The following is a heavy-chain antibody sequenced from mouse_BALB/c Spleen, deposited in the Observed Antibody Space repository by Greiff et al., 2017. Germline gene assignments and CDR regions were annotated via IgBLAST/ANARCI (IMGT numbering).Heavy chain of an antibody. CDR2: IWTGGGT. CDR3: VRGAMDY. V-gene: IGHV2-9-2*01. CDR1: GFSLTSYD. Sequence: VKLVESGPGLVAPSQSLSITCTVSGFSLTSYDISWIRQPPGKGLEWLGVIWTGGGTNYNSAFMSRLSISKDNSKSQVFLKMNSLQTDDTAIYYCVRGAMDYWGQGTSVTVSS. J-gene: IGHJ4*01.